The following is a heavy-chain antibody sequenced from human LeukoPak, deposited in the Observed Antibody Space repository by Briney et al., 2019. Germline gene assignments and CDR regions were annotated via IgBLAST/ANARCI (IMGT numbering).Heavy chain of an antibody. CDR2: INHSGST. J-gene: IGHJ5*02. CDR1: GGSFSGYY. CDR3: AGIATGFNWFDP. V-gene: IGHV4-34*01. D-gene: IGHD6-13*01. Sequence: SETLSLTCAVYGGSFSGYYWSWIRQPPGKGLEWIGEINHSGSTNYNPSLKSRVTISVDTFKNQFSLKLSSVTAADTAVYYCAGIATGFNWFDPWGQGTLVTVSS.